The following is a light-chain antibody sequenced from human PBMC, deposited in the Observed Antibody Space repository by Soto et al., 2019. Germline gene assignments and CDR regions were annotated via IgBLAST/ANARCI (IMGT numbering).Light chain of an antibody. J-gene: IGLJ3*02. CDR1: SRDVGGYNY. CDR3: SSYTGRNTPV. CDR2: EVF. V-gene: IGLV2-14*01. Sequence: QSVLTQPASVSGSPGQSITISCIGTSRDVGGYNYVSWYQQHPGKAPKLLIYEVFNRPSGVSDRFSGSKSGNVASLTIFGLQAEDEADYHCSSYTGRNTPVFGGGTKLTVL.